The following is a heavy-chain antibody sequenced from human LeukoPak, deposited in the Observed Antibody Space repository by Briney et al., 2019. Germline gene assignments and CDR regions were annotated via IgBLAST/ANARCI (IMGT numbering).Heavy chain of an antibody. V-gene: IGHV3-23*01. Sequence: PGASLRLSCAASGFTFSSYAMSWVRQAPGKGPEWVSAISGSGGSTYYADSVKGRFTISRDNSKNTLYLQMNSLRAEDTAVYYCAKDNDPPGIYYYYGMDVWGQGTTVTVSS. CDR2: ISGSGGST. CDR3: AKDNDPPGIYYYYGMDV. J-gene: IGHJ6*02. D-gene: IGHD3-10*01. CDR1: GFTFSSYA.